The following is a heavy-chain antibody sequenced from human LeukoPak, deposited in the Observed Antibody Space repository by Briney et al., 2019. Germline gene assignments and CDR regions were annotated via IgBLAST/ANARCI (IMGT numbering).Heavy chain of an antibody. CDR3: AGHLDYYGMDV. J-gene: IGHJ6*02. CDR2: IYYSGST. V-gene: IGHV4-59*08. CDR1: GGSISSYY. Sequence: PSGTLSLTCTVSGGSISSYYWSWIRQPPGKGLEWIGYIYYSGSTNYNPSLKSRVTISVDTSKNQFSLKLSSVTAADTAVYYCAGHLDYYGMDVWGQGTTVTVSS.